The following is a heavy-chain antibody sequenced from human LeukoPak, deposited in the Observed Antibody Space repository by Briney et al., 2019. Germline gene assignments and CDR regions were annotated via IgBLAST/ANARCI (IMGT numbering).Heavy chain of an antibody. CDR3: ARDTSGAFRAPRGDY. J-gene: IGHJ4*02. CDR2: IKEAGTET. CDR1: GFTFSSYS. V-gene: IGHV3-7*01. D-gene: IGHD3-16*01. Sequence: GGSLRLSCGASGFTFSSYSMTWVRQAPGQGLEWVATIKEAGTETFYVDSVKGRFTISRDNAKNSLYLQMTSLRAEDTAVYYCARDTSGAFRAPRGDYWGQGTLVTVSS.